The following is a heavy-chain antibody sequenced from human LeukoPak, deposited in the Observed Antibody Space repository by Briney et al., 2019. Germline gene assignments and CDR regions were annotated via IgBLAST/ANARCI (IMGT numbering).Heavy chain of an antibody. Sequence: GGSLRLSCAASGFTFSSYSMNWVRQAPGKGLEWVSSISSSSSYIYYADSVKGRFTISRDNAKSSLYLQMNSLRAEDTAVYYCARDRSGPELRSGFDYWGQGTLVTVSS. D-gene: IGHD3-3*01. V-gene: IGHV3-21*01. CDR1: GFTFSSYS. CDR3: ARDRSGPELRSGFDY. J-gene: IGHJ4*02. CDR2: ISSSSSYI.